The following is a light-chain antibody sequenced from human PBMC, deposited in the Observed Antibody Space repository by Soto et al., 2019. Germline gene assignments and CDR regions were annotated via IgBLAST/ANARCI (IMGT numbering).Light chain of an antibody. J-gene: IGLJ1*01. Sequence: QSALTQPASVSGSPGQSITISCTGTSSHVGGYNYVSWYQQHPGKAPNLMIYDVSNRPSGVSNRFSGSKSGNTASLTISGLQAEDEADYYCSSYTSSSTLDVFGTGAKVTVL. CDR2: DVS. CDR3: SSYTSSSTLDV. V-gene: IGLV2-14*01. CDR1: SSHVGGYNY.